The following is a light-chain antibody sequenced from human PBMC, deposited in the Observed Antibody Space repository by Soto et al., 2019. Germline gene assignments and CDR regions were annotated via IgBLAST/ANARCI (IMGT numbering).Light chain of an antibody. CDR2: EGS. Sequence: QSALTQPASVSGSPGQSITISCTGTSSDVGCYNLVSWYQQHPGKAPKLMIYEGSKRPSGVSNRFSGSKSGNTASLTISGLQAEDEADYYCCSYAGIAGVVFGGGTKLTVL. V-gene: IGLV2-23*01. CDR3: CSYAGIAGVV. J-gene: IGLJ2*01. CDR1: SSDVGCYNL.